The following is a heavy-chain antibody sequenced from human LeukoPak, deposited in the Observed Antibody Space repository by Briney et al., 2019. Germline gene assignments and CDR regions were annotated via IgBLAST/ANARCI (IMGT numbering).Heavy chain of an antibody. CDR3: ARGDTISTQ. D-gene: IGHD2/OR15-2a*01. CDR1: GGSISSHY. J-gene: IGHJ4*02. Sequence: PSETLSLTCTVSGGSISSHYWSWIRQPPGKGLEWIGYIYYSGSTNYNPSLKSRVTISVDTSKNQFSLKLSSVTAADTAVYYCARGDTISTQWGQGTLVTVSS. V-gene: IGHV4-59*11. CDR2: IYYSGST.